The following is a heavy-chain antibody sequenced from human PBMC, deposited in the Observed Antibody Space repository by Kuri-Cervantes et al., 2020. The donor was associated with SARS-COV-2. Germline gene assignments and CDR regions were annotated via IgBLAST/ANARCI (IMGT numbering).Heavy chain of an antibody. Sequence: SETLSLTCNVDGYSTNSGHYWGWIRHPPGKGLEWIGTISHSGSTYYNPSLKSRVTISVDTSKNRFSLKLSSVTAADTAVYYCARTGRRNYYDYPMDVWGRGTMVTVSS. CDR1: GYSTNSGHY. CDR2: ISHSGST. J-gene: IGHJ6*02. D-gene: IGHD1-14*01. CDR3: ARTGRRNYYDYPMDV. V-gene: IGHV4-38-2*02.